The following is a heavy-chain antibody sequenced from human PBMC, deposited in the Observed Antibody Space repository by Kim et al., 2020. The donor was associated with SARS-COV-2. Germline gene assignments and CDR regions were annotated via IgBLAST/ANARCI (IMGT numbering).Heavy chain of an antibody. V-gene: IGHV1-46*01. CDR2: INPSGGST. D-gene: IGHD3-10*01. J-gene: IGHJ6*02. CDR1: GYTFTSYY. CDR3: ASGGLWFGESHYYGMDV. Sequence: ASVKVSCKASGYTFTSYYMHWVRQAPGQGLEWMGIINPSGGSTSYAQKFQGRVTMTRDTSTSTVYMELSSLRSEDTAVYYCASGGLWFGESHYYGMDVWGQGTTVTVSS.